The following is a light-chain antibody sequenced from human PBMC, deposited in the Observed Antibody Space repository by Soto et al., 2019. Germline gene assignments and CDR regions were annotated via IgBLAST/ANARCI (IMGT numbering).Light chain of an antibody. CDR1: QGISSY. V-gene: IGKV1-9*01. J-gene: IGKJ3*01. CDR3: QQLNCYPPIT. CDR2: AAS. Sequence: DIQLTQSPSFLSASVGDRVTITCRASQGISSYLAWYQQKPGKAPKLLIYAASTLQSGVPSRFSGSGSATEFTLTISSLQREDLASYYCQQLNCYPPITFVPGTKVDIK.